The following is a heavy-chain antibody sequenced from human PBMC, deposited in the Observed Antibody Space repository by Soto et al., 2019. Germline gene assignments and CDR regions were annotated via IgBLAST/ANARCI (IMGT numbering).Heavy chain of an antibody. D-gene: IGHD6-6*01. J-gene: IGHJ4*02. CDR1: GFTLSSYG. V-gene: IGHV3-33*01. Sequence: QVQLVESGGGVVQPGRSLRLSCVASGFTLSSYGMHWVRQAPGKGLEWVAVLWHDGSKKYYADSVKGRFTISRDDSNSQLFLQMNSLRAEDTAVYYCARDYAYHVIAAPPDSWGQGTLVTVSS. CDR3: ARDYAYHVIAAPPDS. CDR2: LWHDGSKK.